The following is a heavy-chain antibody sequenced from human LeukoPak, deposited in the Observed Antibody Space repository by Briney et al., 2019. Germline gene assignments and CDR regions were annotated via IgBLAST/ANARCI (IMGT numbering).Heavy chain of an antibody. D-gene: IGHD6-19*01. CDR1: GYRFTSYW. Sequence: GESLQISCKGSGYRFTSYWIGWVRQLPGKGLEWMGIIYPGDSDTRYSPSFQGQVTISADKSISTAYLQWSSLKASDTAMYYCARLGSIAVADYWGQGTLVTVSS. CDR2: IYPGDSDT. CDR3: ARLGSIAVADY. J-gene: IGHJ4*02. V-gene: IGHV5-51*01.